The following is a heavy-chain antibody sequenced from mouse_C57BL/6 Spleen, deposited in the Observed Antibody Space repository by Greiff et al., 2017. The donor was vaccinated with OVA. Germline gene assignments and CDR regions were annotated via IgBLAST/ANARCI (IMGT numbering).Heavy chain of an antibody. D-gene: IGHD2-2*01. CDR3: ALGYPRYFDV. J-gene: IGHJ1*03. Sequence: QVQLQQPGAELVASGSSVKMSCKASGYTFTSYWITRCNHMPGQGLSFIGDIYPGSGSTNYNEKFKSKATLTVDTSSSTAYMQLSSLTSEDSAVYYCALGYPRYFDVWGTGTTVTVSS. CDR1: GYTFTSYW. CDR2: IYPGSGST. V-gene: IGHV1-55*01.